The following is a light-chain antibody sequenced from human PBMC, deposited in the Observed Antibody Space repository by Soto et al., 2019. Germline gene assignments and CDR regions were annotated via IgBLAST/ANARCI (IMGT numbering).Light chain of an antibody. Sequence: DIVLTHSPGTLSLSPGERATLSCRASQSVNSNYLAWYQQTPGQAPRLLIFGASTRATGISDRFRGSGSGTEFTLTINRLEPEDFAVYYCQQYGRTFGQGTKVDIK. CDR3: QQYGRT. CDR2: GAS. V-gene: IGKV3-20*01. CDR1: QSVNSNY. J-gene: IGKJ2*01.